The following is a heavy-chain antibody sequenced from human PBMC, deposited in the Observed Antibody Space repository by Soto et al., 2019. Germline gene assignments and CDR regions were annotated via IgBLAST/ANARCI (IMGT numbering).Heavy chain of an antibody. V-gene: IGHV1-18*01. J-gene: IGHJ4*02. CDR3: ARSLLNYDSSGPYYFDY. D-gene: IGHD3-22*01. Sequence: ASVKVSCKASGYTFTSYGISWVRQAPGQGLEWMGWISAYNGNTNYAQKLQGRVTMTTDTSTSTAYMELRSLRSDDTAVYYCARSLLNYDSSGPYYFDYWGQGTLVTV. CDR1: GYTFTSYG. CDR2: ISAYNGNT.